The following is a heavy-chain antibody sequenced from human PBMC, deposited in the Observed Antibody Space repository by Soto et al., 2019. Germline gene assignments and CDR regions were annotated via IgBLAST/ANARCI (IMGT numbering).Heavy chain of an antibody. CDR3: ARGGYYDSSGARNYHYYGMDV. D-gene: IGHD3-22*01. J-gene: IGHJ6*02. V-gene: IGHV1-46*01. CDR1: GYTFTSYY. Sequence: ASVKVSCKASGYTFTSYYMRWVRQAPGQGLEWMGIINPSGGSTSYAQKFQGRVTMTTDTSTRTAYMDIRGLRSDDTAIYYCARGGYYDSSGARNYHYYGMDVWGQGTTVTVSS. CDR2: INPSGGST.